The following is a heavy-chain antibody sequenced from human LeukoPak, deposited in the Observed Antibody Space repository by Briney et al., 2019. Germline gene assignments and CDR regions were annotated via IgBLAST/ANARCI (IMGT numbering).Heavy chain of an antibody. D-gene: IGHD4-17*01. Sequence: PGGSLRLSCAASGFTFSSYAMSWVRQAPGKGLEWVSAISGSGGSTYYADSVKGRFTISRDNSKNTLYLQMNSLRAEDTAVYYCASGGADYGDYEHAFDIWGQGTMVTVSS. J-gene: IGHJ3*02. CDR1: GFTFSSYA. CDR2: ISGSGGST. CDR3: ASGGADYGDYEHAFDI. V-gene: IGHV3-23*01.